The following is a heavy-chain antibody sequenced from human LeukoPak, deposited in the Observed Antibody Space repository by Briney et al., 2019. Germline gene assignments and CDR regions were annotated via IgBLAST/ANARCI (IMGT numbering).Heavy chain of an antibody. CDR2: IYYSGST. J-gene: IGHJ4*02. V-gene: IGHV4-39*07. CDR1: GGSISSSSYY. CDR3: ARGGITMVRGAFDY. D-gene: IGHD3-10*01. Sequence: SETLSLTCTVSGGSISSSSYYWGWIRQPPGKGLEWIGSIYYSGSTYYNPSLKSRVTISVDKSKNQFSLKLSSVTAADTAVYYCARGGITMVRGAFDYWGQGTLVTVSS.